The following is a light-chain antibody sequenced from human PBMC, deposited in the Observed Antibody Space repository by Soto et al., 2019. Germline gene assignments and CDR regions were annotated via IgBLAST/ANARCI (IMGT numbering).Light chain of an antibody. Sequence: QSVLTQPPSVSGAPGQRVTISCTGSSSNIGAGYDVHWYKQLPGTAPKLLIYGNNNRPSGVPDRFSGSKSGTSASLAITGLQAEDEADYYCQSYDSSLSGWVFGGGTKLTV. CDR1: SSNIGAGYD. CDR3: QSYDSSLSGWV. V-gene: IGLV1-40*01. CDR2: GNN. J-gene: IGLJ3*02.